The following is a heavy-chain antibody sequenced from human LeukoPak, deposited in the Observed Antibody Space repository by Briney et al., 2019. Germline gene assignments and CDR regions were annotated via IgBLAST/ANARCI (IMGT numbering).Heavy chain of an antibody. V-gene: IGHV3-20*04. Sequence: GGSLRLSCAASGFTFDEYGMSWVRQAPGKGLEWVSDINWNGGSTNYADSVKGRFTISRDDATNSLYLQMNSLRAEDTAIYSCARVPSPTYGSGSHDTDFWGQGTLVTVSS. D-gene: IGHD3-10*01. J-gene: IGHJ4*02. CDR1: GFTFDEYG. CDR3: ARVPSPTYGSGSHDTDF. CDR2: INWNGGST.